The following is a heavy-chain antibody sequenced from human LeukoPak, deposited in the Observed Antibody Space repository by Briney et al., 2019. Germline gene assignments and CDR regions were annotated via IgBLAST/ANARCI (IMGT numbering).Heavy chain of an antibody. CDR1: GFTVSSNY. V-gene: IGHV3-53*05. D-gene: IGHD6-19*01. J-gene: IGHJ3*02. Sequence: GGSLRLSCAASGFTVSSNYMSWVRQAPGKGLEWVSVIYSGGSTYYADSVKGRFTISRDNSKNTLYLQMNSLRAEDTAVYYCAKTQYSSGWYGSSGAFDIWGQGTMVTVSS. CDR2: IYSGGST. CDR3: AKTQYSSGWYGSSGAFDI.